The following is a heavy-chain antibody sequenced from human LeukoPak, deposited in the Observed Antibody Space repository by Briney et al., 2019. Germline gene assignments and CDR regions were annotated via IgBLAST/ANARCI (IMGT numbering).Heavy chain of an antibody. D-gene: IGHD3-10*01. CDR2: IWHDGSHK. V-gene: IGHV3-33*01. J-gene: IGHJ4*02. CDR1: GFAFNTYA. Sequence: GGSLRLSCAASGFAFNTYAMHWVRQAPGQGLEWVALIWHDGSHKFCSNSVRGQFTISRDNSKNTVSLQMNNLRPEDTADCAREIFGSGSYPDFWGQGTLVTVSS. CDR3: AREIFGSGSYPDF.